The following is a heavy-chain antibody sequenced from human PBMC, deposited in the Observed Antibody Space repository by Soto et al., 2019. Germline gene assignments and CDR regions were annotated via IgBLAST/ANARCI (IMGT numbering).Heavy chain of an antibody. CDR1: GYTFTNYA. Sequence: ASVKVSCKSSGYTFTNYAIHWVRQAPGQRLEWMGWINAGNGNTKYSQKFQGRVTITRDTSASTAYMELSSLRSEDTAVYYCARDYYYDSSGHFDYWGQGTLVTVSS. D-gene: IGHD3-22*01. J-gene: IGHJ4*02. CDR2: INAGNGNT. CDR3: ARDYYYDSSGHFDY. V-gene: IGHV1-3*01.